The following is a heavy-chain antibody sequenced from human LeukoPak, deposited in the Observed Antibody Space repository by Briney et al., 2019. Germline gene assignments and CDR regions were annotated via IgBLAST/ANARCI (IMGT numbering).Heavy chain of an antibody. CDR1: GFTFSSYE. CDR3: AKVPYSDYGAGRPPFMDV. D-gene: IGHD3-10*01. CDR2: ISISGGTI. J-gene: IGHJ6*02. Sequence: RGSLRLSCAPSGFTFSSYEMNWVRQAPGKGLEWVSYISISGGTIYYADSVKGRFTISRDNSKNTLYLQMDSLRAEDTAIHYCAKVPYSDYGAGRPPFMDVWGQGTTVAVSS. V-gene: IGHV3-48*03.